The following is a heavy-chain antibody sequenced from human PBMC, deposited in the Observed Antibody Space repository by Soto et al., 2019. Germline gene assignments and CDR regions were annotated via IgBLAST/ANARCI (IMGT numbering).Heavy chain of an antibody. CDR3: AKNPENYYYGMDF. CDR2: IIPIFGTA. J-gene: IGHJ6*02. CDR1: GGTFSSYA. V-gene: IGHV1-69*13. Sequence: SVKVSCKASGGTFSSYAISWVRQAPGQGLEWMGGIIPIFGTANYAQKFQGRVTITADESTSTAYMELSSLRSEDTAVYYCAKNPENYYYGMDFWGQGSTVTVSS.